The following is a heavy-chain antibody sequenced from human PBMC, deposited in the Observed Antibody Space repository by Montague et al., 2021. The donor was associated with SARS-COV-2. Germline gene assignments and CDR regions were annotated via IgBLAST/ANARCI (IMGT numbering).Heavy chain of an antibody. CDR1: GFSFGSYW. V-gene: IGHV3-7*03. CDR2: INQDGSRI. D-gene: IGHD5-12*01. CDR3: VRGRNGYNDGESDY. J-gene: IGHJ4*02. Sequence: SLRLSCAASGFSFGSYWMKWVRQAPGKGLEWVANINQDGSRIHYVDSVKGRFTISRDNAQNSLHLQMNSLRVEDTAIYFCVRGRNGYNDGESDYWGQGTLVIVSS.